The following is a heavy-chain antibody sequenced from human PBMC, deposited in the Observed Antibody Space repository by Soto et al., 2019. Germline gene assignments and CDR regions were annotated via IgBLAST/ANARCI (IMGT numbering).Heavy chain of an antibody. D-gene: IGHD3-10*01. CDR3: ASHVAAYFGPLDS. J-gene: IGHJ4*02. CDR1: GDSISSSNSY. Sequence: QLQLQESGPGLVKPSETLSLTCTVSGDSISSSNSYCGWIRQPPGKGLEWIGTIYYSGSTYYNPSHRSRLTMSVDPSTTHFSLKLTSVTAADTAVYYCASHVAAYFGPLDSWGQGTLVTVFS. V-gene: IGHV4-39*02. CDR2: IYYSGST.